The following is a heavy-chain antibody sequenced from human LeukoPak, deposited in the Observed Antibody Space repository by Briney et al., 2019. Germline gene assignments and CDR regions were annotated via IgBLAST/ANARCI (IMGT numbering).Heavy chain of an antibody. V-gene: IGHV3-48*01. CDR3: ARAKTYSGSYNDAFDI. D-gene: IGHD1-26*01. J-gene: IGHJ3*02. Sequence: GGSLRLSCAASGFTFSSYSMNWVRQTPEKGLEWVSYVSSGSSNKYYADSVKGRFTISRDSAKNSLFLQMNSLRVEDTAMYYCARAKTYSGSYNDAFDIWGQGTMVTVSS. CDR2: VSSGSSNK. CDR1: GFTFSSYS.